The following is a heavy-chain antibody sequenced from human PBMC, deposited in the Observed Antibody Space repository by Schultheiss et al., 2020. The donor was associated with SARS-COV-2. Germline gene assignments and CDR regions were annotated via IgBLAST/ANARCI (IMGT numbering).Heavy chain of an antibody. CDR2: ISSSGNII. CDR1: GFTFSDYY. CDR3: ARDDLIVVVPAAILGGYYGMDV. Sequence: GGSLRLSCAASGFTFSDYYMSWIRQAPGKGLQWLSYISSSGNIINYADSVKGRFTISRDRAQNSLYLQMNSLRVEDTAVYYCARDDLIVVVPAAILGGYYGMDVWGQGTTVTVSS. J-gene: IGHJ6*02. D-gene: IGHD2-2*02. V-gene: IGHV3-11*01.